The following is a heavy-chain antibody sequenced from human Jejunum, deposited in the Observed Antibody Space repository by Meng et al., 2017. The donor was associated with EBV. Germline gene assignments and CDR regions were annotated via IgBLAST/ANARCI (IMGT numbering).Heavy chain of an antibody. J-gene: IGHJ5*02. CDR2: INHSGST. CDR1: RWSFRGYS. V-gene: IGHV4-34*01. CDR3: ARGDSPGIAAAGTGGWFDP. D-gene: IGHD6-13*01. Sequence: QVQLQQWGDGVLKPLGTLSLTCAVYRWSFRGYSWSWIRQPPGKGLEWIGEINHSGSTNYNPSLKSRVTISVDTSKNQFSLKLSSVTAADTAVYYCARGDSPGIAAAGTGGWFDPWGQGTLVTVSS.